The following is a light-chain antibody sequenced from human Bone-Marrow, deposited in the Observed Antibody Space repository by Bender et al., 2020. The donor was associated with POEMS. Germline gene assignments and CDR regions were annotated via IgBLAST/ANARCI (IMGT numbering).Light chain of an antibody. CDR1: SSDVGLYNY. CDR3: TSYRSTTTPYV. V-gene: IGLV2-8*01. CDR2: AVS. Sequence: QSALTQPPSASGSPGQSVTISCTGTSSDVGLYNYVSWYQQHPGKAPKLLIFAVSQRPSGVPDRFSGSKSGNTASLTISGLQAEDEADYYCTSYRSTTTPYVFGTGTKVTVL. J-gene: IGLJ1*01.